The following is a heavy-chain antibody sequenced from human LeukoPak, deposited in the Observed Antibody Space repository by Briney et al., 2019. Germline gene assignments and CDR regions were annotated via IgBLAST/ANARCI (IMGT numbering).Heavy chain of an antibody. D-gene: IGHD3-10*01. Sequence: ASVKVSCKASGYTFTSYGISWVRQAPGQGLAWMGWISAYNGNTNYAQKLQGRVTMTTDTSTSTAYMELRSLRSDDTAVYYCARDEGSGSYYNVANWFDPWGQGTLVTVSS. CDR3: ARDEGSGSYYNVANWFDP. CDR2: ISAYNGNT. V-gene: IGHV1-18*01. J-gene: IGHJ5*02. CDR1: GYTFTSYG.